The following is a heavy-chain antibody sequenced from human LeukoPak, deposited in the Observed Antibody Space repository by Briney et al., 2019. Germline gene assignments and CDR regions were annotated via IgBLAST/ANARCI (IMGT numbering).Heavy chain of an antibody. Sequence: SETLSLTCTVSAGSISSSTYSWGWIRQPPGKGLEWIGEINHSGSTNYNPSLKSRVTISVDTSKNQFSLKLSSVTAADTAVYYCARRSRGTMIVVVITRPVWSGPFDYWGQGTLVTVSS. CDR3: ARRSRGTMIVVVITRPVWSGPFDY. CDR2: INHSGST. D-gene: IGHD3-22*01. CDR1: AGSISSSTYS. V-gene: IGHV4-39*07. J-gene: IGHJ4*02.